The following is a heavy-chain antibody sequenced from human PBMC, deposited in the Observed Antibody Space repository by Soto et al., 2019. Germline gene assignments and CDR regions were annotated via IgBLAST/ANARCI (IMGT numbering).Heavy chain of an antibody. V-gene: IGHV3-23*01. J-gene: IGHJ4*02. Sequence: GGSLRLSCAASGFTFSSYAMSWVRQAPGKGLEWGSAISGSGGSTYYADSVKGRFTISRDNSKNTLYLQMNSLRAEDTAVYYCAKSPLMITFGGVIVIHFDYWGQGTLVTVSS. CDR2: ISGSGGST. CDR1: GFTFSSYA. D-gene: IGHD3-16*02. CDR3: AKSPLMITFGGVIVIHFDY.